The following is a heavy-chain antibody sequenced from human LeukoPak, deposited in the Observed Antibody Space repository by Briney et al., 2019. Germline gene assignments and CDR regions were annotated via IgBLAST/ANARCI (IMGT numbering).Heavy chain of an antibody. CDR2: TVGGGDGT. V-gene: IGHV3-23*01. CDR3: ARAGRYPNWFDP. CDR1: GFTFSSTS. Sequence: PGGSLRLSCAASGFTFSSTSMSWVRQAPGKGLEWVAVTVGGGDGTYYADSVKGRFTISRDNAKNSLYLQMNSLRAEDTAVYYCARAGRYPNWFDPWGQGTLVTVSS. D-gene: IGHD1-26*01. J-gene: IGHJ5*02.